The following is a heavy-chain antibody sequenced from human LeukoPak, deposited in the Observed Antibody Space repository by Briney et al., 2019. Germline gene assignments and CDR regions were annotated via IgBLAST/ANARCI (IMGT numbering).Heavy chain of an antibody. J-gene: IGHJ4*02. CDR2: ISYDGSNK. D-gene: IGHD3-10*01. Sequence: GGSLRLSCAASGFTFSSYAMHWVRQAPGKGLEWVAVISYDGSNKYYADSVKGRLTISRDNSKNSLYLQMSSLRAEDTAIYYCVKVAKYYYGSETYYFFEHWGQGTPVTASS. V-gene: IGHV3-30*04. CDR1: GFTFSSYA. CDR3: VKVAKYYYGSETYYFFEH.